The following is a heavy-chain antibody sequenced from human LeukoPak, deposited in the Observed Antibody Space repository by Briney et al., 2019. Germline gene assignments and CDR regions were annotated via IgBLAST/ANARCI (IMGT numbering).Heavy chain of an antibody. CDR2: IYYSGST. Sequence: PSETLSLTCTVSGGSISSYYWSWIRQPPGKGLEWIGYIYYSGSTNYNPSLKSRVTISVDTSKNQFSLKLSSVTAADTAVYYCARFIAVDRRRYFDLWGRGTLVTVSS. V-gene: IGHV4-59*08. J-gene: IGHJ2*01. D-gene: IGHD6-19*01. CDR3: ARFIAVDRRRYFDL. CDR1: GGSISSYY.